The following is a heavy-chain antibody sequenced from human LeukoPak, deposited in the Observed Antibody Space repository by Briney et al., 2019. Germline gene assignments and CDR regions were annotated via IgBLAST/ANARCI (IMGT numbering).Heavy chain of an antibody. V-gene: IGHV3-48*01. Sequence: PGGSLRLSCAASGFTFSTYSMNWVRQAPGKGLEWVSYISSSSNTIYYADSVKGRFTISRDNAKNSLYLQMNTLRAEDTAVYYCARLRYYPSGPFDYWGQGTLVTVSS. CDR2: ISSSSNTI. D-gene: IGHD3-22*01. CDR3: ARLRYYPSGPFDY. CDR1: GFTFSTYS. J-gene: IGHJ4*02.